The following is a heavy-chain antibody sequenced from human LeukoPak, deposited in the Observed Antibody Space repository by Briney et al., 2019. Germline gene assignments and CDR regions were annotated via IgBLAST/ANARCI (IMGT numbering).Heavy chain of an antibody. CDR1: GYSLTSYW. J-gene: IGHJ4*02. CDR2: IYPGDSDT. CDR3: ARQYCSSTSCYGHFDY. Sequence: GESLKISCKGSGYSLTSYWIGWVRQMPGKGLEWMGIIYPGDSDTRYSPSFQSQVTISADKSISTAYLQWSSLKASDTAMYYCARQYCSSTSCYGHFDYWGQGTLVTVSS. V-gene: IGHV5-51*01. D-gene: IGHD2-2*01.